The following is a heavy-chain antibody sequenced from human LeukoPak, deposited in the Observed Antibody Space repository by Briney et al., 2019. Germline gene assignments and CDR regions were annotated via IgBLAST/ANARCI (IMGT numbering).Heavy chain of an antibody. J-gene: IGHJ6*02. CDR2: IKQDGSEK. CDR1: GFTFSSYA. V-gene: IGHV3-7*01. CDR3: ARDAIPLGYCSSTSCHIYGMDV. D-gene: IGHD2-2*01. Sequence: GGSLRLSCAASGFTFSSYAMSWVRQAPGKGLEWVANIKQDGSEKYYVDSVKGRFTISRDNAKNSLYLQMNSLRAEDTAVYYCARDAIPLGYCSSTSCHIYGMDVWGQGTTVTVSS.